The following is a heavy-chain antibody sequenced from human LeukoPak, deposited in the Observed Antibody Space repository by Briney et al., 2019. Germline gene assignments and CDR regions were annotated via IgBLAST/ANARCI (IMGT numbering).Heavy chain of an antibody. CDR1: GGSISSGSYY. J-gene: IGHJ3*02. Sequence: KASETLSLTCTVSGGSISSGSYYWSWIRQPAGKGLEWIGRIYTSGSTNYNPSLKSRVTISVDTSKNQFSLKLSSVTAADTAVYYCARVALWGSSGLYAFDIWGQGTMVTVSS. D-gene: IGHD4/OR15-4a*01. CDR2: IYTSGST. V-gene: IGHV4-61*02. CDR3: ARVALWGSSGLYAFDI.